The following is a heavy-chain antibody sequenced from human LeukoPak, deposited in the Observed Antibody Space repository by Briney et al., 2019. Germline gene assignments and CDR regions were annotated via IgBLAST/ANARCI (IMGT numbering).Heavy chain of an antibody. V-gene: IGHV3-21*01. CDR3: ARGASRADS. J-gene: IGHJ4*02. CDR2: ISSSSSYI. Sequence: GGSLRLSCAASGFTFRSYNMNWVRQAPGKGPEWVSSISSSSSYIYYADSVKGRFTISRDNAKNSLYLQMNSLRAEDTALYYCARGASRADSWGQGTLVTVSS. CDR1: GFTFRSYN.